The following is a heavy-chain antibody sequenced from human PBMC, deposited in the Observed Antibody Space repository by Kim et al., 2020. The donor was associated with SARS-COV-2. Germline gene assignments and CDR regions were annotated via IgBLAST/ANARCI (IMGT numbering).Heavy chain of an antibody. J-gene: IGHJ5*02. Sequence: GESLKISCKGSGYSFTSYWIGWVRQMPGKGLEWMGIIYPGDSDTRYSPSFQGQVTISADKSISTAYLQWSSLKASDTAMYYCARDDCSSTSCFRSHGWFDPWGQGTLVTVSS. CDR1: GYSFTSYW. D-gene: IGHD2-2*01. CDR2: IYPGDSDT. V-gene: IGHV5-51*01. CDR3: ARDDCSSTSCFRSHGWFDP.